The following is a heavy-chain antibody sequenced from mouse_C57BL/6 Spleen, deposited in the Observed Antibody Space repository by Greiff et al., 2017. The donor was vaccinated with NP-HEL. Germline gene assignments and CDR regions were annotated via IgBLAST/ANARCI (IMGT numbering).Heavy chain of an antibody. CDR3: TRSDYYGRSHLYAMDY. V-gene: IGHV1-15*01. Sequence: QVQLKQSGAELVRPGASVTLSCKASGYTFTDYEMHWVKQTPVHGLEWIGAIDPETGGTSSNQKFKGKAILTADKSSSTAYMELRSLTSEDSAVYYCTRSDYYGRSHLYAMDYWGQGTSVTVSS. J-gene: IGHJ4*01. D-gene: IGHD1-1*01. CDR1: GYTFTDYE. CDR2: IDPETGGT.